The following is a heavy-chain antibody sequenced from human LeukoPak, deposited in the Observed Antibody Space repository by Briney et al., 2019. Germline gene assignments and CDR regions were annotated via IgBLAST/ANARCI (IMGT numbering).Heavy chain of an antibody. J-gene: IGHJ4*02. D-gene: IGHD6-19*01. CDR1: GGSISSYY. CDR2: INHSGST. CDR3: ASPVIAVAGTFP. Sequence: SETLSLTCTVSGGSISSYYWSWIRQPPGKGLEWIGEINHSGSTNYNPSLKSRVTISVDTSKNQFSLKLSSVTAAATAVYYCASPVIAVAGTFPWGQGTLVTVSS. V-gene: IGHV4-34*01.